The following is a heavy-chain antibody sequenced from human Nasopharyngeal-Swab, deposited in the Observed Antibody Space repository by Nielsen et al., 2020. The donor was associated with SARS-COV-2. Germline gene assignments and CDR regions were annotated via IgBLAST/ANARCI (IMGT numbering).Heavy chain of an antibody. D-gene: IGHD3-10*01. Sequence: ASVKVSCKASGYSFSSYGISWVRQAPGQGLEWMGWISAYNGNTNYAQKFQGRVTMTEDTSTDTAYMELSSLRSEDTAVYYCAGGYGSGSYPTWGQGTLVTVSS. J-gene: IGHJ5*02. CDR2: ISAYNGNT. CDR3: AGGYGSGSYPT. CDR1: GYSFSSYG. V-gene: IGHV1-18*01.